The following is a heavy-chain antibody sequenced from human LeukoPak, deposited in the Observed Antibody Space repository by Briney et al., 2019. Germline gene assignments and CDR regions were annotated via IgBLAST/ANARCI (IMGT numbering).Heavy chain of an antibody. J-gene: IGHJ4*02. Sequence: SETLPLTCAVYGGSFSGYYWSWIRQPPGKGLEWIGEINHSGSTNYNPSLKSRVTISVDTSKNQFSLKLSSVTAADTAVYYCARGRGSSGWPFDYWGQGTLVTVSS. CDR1: GGSFSGYY. D-gene: IGHD6-19*01. CDR2: INHSGST. CDR3: ARGRGSSGWPFDY. V-gene: IGHV4-34*01.